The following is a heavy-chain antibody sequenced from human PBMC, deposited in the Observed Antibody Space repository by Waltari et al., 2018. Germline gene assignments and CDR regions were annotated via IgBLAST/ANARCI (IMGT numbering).Heavy chain of an antibody. CDR1: GGSISSGSYY. CDR2: IYTSGST. CDR3: ARAHGVVPAAPPLYFDY. V-gene: IGHV4-61*02. D-gene: IGHD2-2*01. Sequence: QVQLQESGPGLVKPSQTLSLTCTVSGGSISSGSYYWSWIRQPAGKGLEWIGRIYTSGSTNYTPARRSRVTISGDTSKNQFSLKLSSVTAADTAVYYCARAHGVVPAAPPLYFDYWGQGTLVTVSS. J-gene: IGHJ4*02.